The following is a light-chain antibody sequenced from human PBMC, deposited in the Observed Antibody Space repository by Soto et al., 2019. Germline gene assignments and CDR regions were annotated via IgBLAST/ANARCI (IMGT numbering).Light chain of an antibody. V-gene: IGKV3-11*01. CDR3: QQRSDWPLT. CDR1: QSVSSY. CDR2: DAS. J-gene: IGKJ4*01. Sequence: EIVLRQSPTTLSLSPGERATLSCRASQSVSSYFAWYQQKPGQAPRLLIYDASTRAAGIPARFSGSGSGTDFTLTISRLEPEDFAVYYCQQRSDWPLTFGGGTKVDIK.